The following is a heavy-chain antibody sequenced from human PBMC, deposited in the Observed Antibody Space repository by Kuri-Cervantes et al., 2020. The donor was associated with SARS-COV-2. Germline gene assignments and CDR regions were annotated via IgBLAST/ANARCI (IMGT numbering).Heavy chain of an antibody. D-gene: IGHD1-20*01. Sequence: ASVKVSCKASGYTFTGYYMHWVRQAPGQGLEWMGWINPNSGGTNYAQKFQGRVTMTRDTSISTAYMELSRLRSDDTAVYYCAGDRFNWNDMIDYWGQGTLVTVSS. CDR3: AGDRFNWNDMIDY. CDR1: GYTFTGYY. V-gene: IGHV1-2*02. CDR2: INPNSGGT. J-gene: IGHJ4*02.